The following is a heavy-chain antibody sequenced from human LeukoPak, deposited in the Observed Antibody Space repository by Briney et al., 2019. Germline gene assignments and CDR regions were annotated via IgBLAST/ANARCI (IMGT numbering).Heavy chain of an antibody. CDR2: IYTSGST. CDR1: GGSISSYY. V-gene: IGHV4-4*07. D-gene: IGHD3-22*01. Sequence: PSETLSLTCTVSGGSISSYYWSWIRQPAGKGLEWIGRIYTSGSTNYNPSLKSRVTMSVDTSKNQFSLKLSSVTAADTAVYYCTREEPYYYDSSGYPDWGQGTLVTVSS. CDR3: TREEPYYYDSSGYPD. J-gene: IGHJ4*02.